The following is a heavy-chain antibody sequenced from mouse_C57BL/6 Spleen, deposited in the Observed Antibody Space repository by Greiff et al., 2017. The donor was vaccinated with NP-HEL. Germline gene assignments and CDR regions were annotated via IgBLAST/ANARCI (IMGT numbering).Heavy chain of an antibody. J-gene: IGHJ2*01. D-gene: IGHD4-1*01. CDR2: INYDGSST. CDR1: GFTFSDYY. CDR3: AREGTGPFDY. Sequence: EVKVVESEGGLVQPGSSMKLSCTASGFTFSDYYMAWVRQVPEKGLEWVANINYDGSSTYYLDSLKSRFIISRDNAKNILYLQMSSLKSEDTATYYCAREGTGPFDYWGQGTTLTVSS. V-gene: IGHV5-16*01.